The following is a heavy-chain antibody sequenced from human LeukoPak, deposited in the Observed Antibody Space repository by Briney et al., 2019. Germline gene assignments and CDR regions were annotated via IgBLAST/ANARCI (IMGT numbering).Heavy chain of an antibody. CDR1: GGTFRSYA. J-gene: IGHJ5*02. CDR3: ARGRQSNWFDP. D-gene: IGHD1-1*01. V-gene: IGHV1-46*01. CDR2: INPSGGST. Sequence: ASVKVSCKASGGTFRSYAISWVRQAPGQGLEWMGIINPSGGSTSYAQKFQGRVTMTRDTSTSTVYMELSSLRSEDTAVYYCARGRQSNWFDPWGQGTLVTVSS.